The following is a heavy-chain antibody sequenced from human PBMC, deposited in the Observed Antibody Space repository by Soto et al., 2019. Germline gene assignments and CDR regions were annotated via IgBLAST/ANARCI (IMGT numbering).Heavy chain of an antibody. V-gene: IGHV3-23*01. CDR2: ISGTGSDT. J-gene: IGHJ4*02. CDR1: GFTFTTNV. Sequence: EVELLESGGDLVQPGGSLRLSCTASGFTFTTNVMTWVRQAPGKGLEWVSSISGTGSDTYYADSVKGRFTISRDNSKKTLYLQMSYLRGEDTAVYYCAKSPSYWGQGPLVSVSS. CDR3: AKSPSY.